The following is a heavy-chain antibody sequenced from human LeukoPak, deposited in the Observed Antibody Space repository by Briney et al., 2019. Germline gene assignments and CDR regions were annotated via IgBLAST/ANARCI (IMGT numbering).Heavy chain of an antibody. J-gene: IGHJ6*02. CDR2: IWYDGSNK. CDR1: GFTFSSYG. CDR3: ARDLVVVTAIRPIGMDI. V-gene: IGHV3-33*01. Sequence: GRSLRLSCAASGFTFSSYGMHWVRQAPGKGLEWVAVIWYDGSNKYYADSMKGRFTISRDNSKNTLYLQMNSLRAEETAVYYCARDLVVVTAIRPIGMDIWGQGTTVTVSS. D-gene: IGHD2-21*02.